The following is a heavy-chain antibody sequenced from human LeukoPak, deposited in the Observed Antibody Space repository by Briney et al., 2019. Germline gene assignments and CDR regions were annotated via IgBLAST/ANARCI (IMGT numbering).Heavy chain of an antibody. CDR2: IKSKTGGGTT. Sequence: GGSLRLSCAASGFTFTNYAMNWVRQAPGKGLEWVGRIKSKTGGGTTDYAAPVKGRFTILRDDSKNTLYLQMNSLKTEDTAVYYCTTEGGDYYDSSGYYYDFFDYWGQGTLVTVSS. J-gene: IGHJ4*02. CDR1: GFTFTNYA. D-gene: IGHD3-22*01. V-gene: IGHV3-15*07. CDR3: TTEGGDYYDSSGYYYDFFDY.